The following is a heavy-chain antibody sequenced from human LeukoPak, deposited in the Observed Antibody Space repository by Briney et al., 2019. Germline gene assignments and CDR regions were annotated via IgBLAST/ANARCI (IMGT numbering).Heavy chain of an antibody. Sequence: GGSLRLSCAASGFTFSSSWMSWVRQAPGKGLEWVANINQDRTEIYYVDSVKGRFTISRDNAKSSLYLQMNSLRAEDTAVYFCARVDGGRRLGASDIWGQGTMVTVSS. V-gene: IGHV3-7*01. CDR3: ARVDGGRRLGASDI. D-gene: IGHD2-15*01. J-gene: IGHJ3*02. CDR1: GFTFSSSW. CDR2: INQDRTEI.